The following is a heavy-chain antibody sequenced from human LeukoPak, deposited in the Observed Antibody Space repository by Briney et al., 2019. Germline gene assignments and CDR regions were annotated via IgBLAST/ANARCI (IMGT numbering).Heavy chain of an antibody. CDR3: TTDLVSLELP. J-gene: IGHJ1*01. V-gene: IGHV3-15*01. D-gene: IGHD1-7*01. Sequence: PGGALRLSCAACGFTFSKAWMSWVRQARGKGVEGVGRIKRKTYGGTTDYAAPVKGRFTISRDDSKNTLYLQMNSLKTEDTAVYYCTTDLVSLELPWGQGTLVTVSS. CDR1: GFTFSKAW. CDR2: IKRKTYGGTT.